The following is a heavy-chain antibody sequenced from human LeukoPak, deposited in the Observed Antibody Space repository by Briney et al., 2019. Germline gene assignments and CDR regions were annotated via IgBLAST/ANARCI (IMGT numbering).Heavy chain of an antibody. J-gene: IGHJ3*02. CDR2: IYTSGST. D-gene: IGHD2-2*02. V-gene: IGHV4-4*07. CDR3: ARGYVVVPAAIDAFDI. Sequence: PSETLSLTCTVSGGSISSYYWSWIRQPAGKGLEWIGRIYTSGSTNYNPSLKSRVTMSVDTSKNQFSLKLSSVTAADTAVYYCARGYVVVPAAIDAFDIWGQGTMVTVSS. CDR1: GGSISSYY.